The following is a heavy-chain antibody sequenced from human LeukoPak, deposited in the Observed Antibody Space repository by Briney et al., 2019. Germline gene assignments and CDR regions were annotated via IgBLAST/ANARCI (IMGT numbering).Heavy chain of an antibody. CDR3: AKGIVGADYYYYYYMDV. J-gene: IGHJ6*03. CDR2: ISGSGGST. D-gene: IGHD1-26*01. CDR1: GFTFSSYA. V-gene: IGHV3-23*01. Sequence: PGGSLRLSCAASGFTFSSYAMSWVRQAPGKGLEWVSAISGSGGSTYYADSVKGRFTISRDNSKNTLYLQMNSLRAEDTAVYYCAKGIVGADYYYYYYMDVWGKGTTVTVSS.